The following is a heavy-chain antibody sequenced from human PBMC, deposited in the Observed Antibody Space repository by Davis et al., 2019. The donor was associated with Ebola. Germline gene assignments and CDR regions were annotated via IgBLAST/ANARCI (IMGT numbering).Heavy chain of an antibody. V-gene: IGHV4-59*01. CDR3: ARDALFWSGHYHYMDV. CDR2: IYSSGRT. D-gene: IGHD3-3*01. J-gene: IGHJ6*03. CDR1: GGSIDSYY. Sequence: PSETLSLTCTVSGGSIDSYYWSWIRQPPGKGLEWIAYIYSSGRTKYNPSLQSRVTMSIDASKNEFSLELTSVTAADTAVYYCARDALFWSGHYHYMDVWGKGTTVTVSS.